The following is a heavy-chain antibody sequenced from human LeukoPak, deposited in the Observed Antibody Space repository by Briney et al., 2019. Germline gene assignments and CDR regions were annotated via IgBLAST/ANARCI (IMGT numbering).Heavy chain of an antibody. Sequence: GGSLRLSCAASGFTFSSYSMNWVRQTPGKGLEWVSYIGYGSSTIYYADSVKGRFTISRDNAKNSLYLQMNSLRAEDTAVYYCARDQRSSFRWWEWFDPWGQGTLVTVSS. J-gene: IGHJ5*02. CDR1: GFTFSSYS. CDR3: ARDQRSSFRWWEWFDP. CDR2: IGYGSSTI. D-gene: IGHD2-15*01. V-gene: IGHV3-48*04.